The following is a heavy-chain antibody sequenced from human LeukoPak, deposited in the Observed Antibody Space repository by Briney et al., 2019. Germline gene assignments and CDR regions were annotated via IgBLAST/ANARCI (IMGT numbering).Heavy chain of an antibody. D-gene: IGHD6-13*01. CDR1: GFTFSSYA. Sequence: GGSLRLSCAASGFTFSSYAMHWVRQAPGKGLEWVAVISYDGSNKYYADSVKGRFTISRDNSQHTLYLQMTSLRAEDTAVYFCAKDVVAAAGFYFDYWGQGTLVTVSS. V-gene: IGHV3-30*04. CDR3: AKDVVAAAGFYFDY. CDR2: ISYDGSNK. J-gene: IGHJ4*02.